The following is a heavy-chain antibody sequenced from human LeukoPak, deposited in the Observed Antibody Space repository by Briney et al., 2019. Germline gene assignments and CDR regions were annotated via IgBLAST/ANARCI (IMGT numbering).Heavy chain of an antibody. V-gene: IGHV4-34*01. CDR3: ATPDSSGYYYLY. Sequence: SETLSLTCAVYGGSFGDFYWSWIRQPPGKGLEWIGEVNQSGSTNYNPSLKSRVTIAVDTSKNQFSLKLSSVTAADTAVYYCATPDSSGYYYLYWGQGTLVTVSS. CDR2: VNQSGST. CDR1: GGSFGDFY. D-gene: IGHD3-22*01. J-gene: IGHJ4*02.